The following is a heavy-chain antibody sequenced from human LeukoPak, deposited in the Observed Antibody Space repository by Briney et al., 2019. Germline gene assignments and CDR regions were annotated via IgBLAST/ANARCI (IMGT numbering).Heavy chain of an antibody. CDR3: ACCSSTSCPTGDWYFDL. V-gene: IGHV1-69*13. J-gene: IGHJ2*01. D-gene: IGHD2-2*01. Sequence: SVKVSCKASGGTFTSYAISCVRQAPGQGLEWMGGIIPIFGTANYAQKFQGRVTITADESTSTAYMELSSLRSEDTPVYYCACCSSTSCPTGDWYFDLWGRGTLVTVSS. CDR1: GGTFTSYA. CDR2: IIPIFGTA.